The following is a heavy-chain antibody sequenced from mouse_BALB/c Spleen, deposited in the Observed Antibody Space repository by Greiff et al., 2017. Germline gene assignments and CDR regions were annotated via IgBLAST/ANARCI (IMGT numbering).Heavy chain of an antibody. CDR3: AREGQLGLPSYAMDY. CDR1: GYSITSGYS. CDR2: IHYSGST. V-gene: IGHV3-1*02. J-gene: IGHJ4*01. Sequence: DVQLQESGPDLVKPSQSLSLTCTVTGYSITSGYSWHWIRQFPGNKLEWMGYIHYSGSTNYNPSLKSRISITRDTSKNQFFLQLNSVTTEDTATYYCAREGQLGLPSYAMDYWGQGTSVTVSS. D-gene: IGHD3-2*01.